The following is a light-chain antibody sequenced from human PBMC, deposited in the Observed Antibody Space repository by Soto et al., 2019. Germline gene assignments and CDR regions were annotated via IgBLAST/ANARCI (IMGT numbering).Light chain of an antibody. J-gene: IGLJ1*01. CDR2: GNS. V-gene: IGLV1-40*01. Sequence: QLVLTQPPSVSGAPGQRVTISCTGSSSNIGAGYDVHWYQQLPGTDPKLLIYGNSNRPSGVPDRFSGSKSGTSASLAITGLQAEDEADYYCQSYDSSLSGYVFGTGTKLTVL. CDR1: SSNIGAGYD. CDR3: QSYDSSLSGYV.